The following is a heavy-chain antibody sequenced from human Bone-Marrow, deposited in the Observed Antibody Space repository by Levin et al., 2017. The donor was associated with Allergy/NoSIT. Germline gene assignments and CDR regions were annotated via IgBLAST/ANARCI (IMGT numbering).Heavy chain of an antibody. CDR3: ARVDYSDSTGYFDY. CDR1: GFTFSSYA. CDR2: ISYDGSNK. Sequence: GGSLRPSCAASGFTFSSYAMHWVRQAPGKGLEWVAFISYDGSNKYYADSVKGRFTISRDNSKNTLYLQMNSLRAEDTAVYYCARVDYSDSTGYFDYWGQGTLVTVSS. J-gene: IGHJ4*02. D-gene: IGHD3-22*01. V-gene: IGHV3-30-3*01.